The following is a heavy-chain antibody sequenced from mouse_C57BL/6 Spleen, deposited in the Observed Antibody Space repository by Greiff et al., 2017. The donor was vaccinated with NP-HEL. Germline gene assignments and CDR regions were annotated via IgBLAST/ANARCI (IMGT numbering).Heavy chain of an antibody. Sequence: EVHLVESGGGLVKPGGSLKLSCAASGFTFSDYGMHWVRQAPEKGLEWVAYISSGSSTIYYADTVKGRFTISRDNAKNTLFLQMTSLRSEDTAMYYCARGAIYDGYFFAYWGQGTLVTVSA. J-gene: IGHJ3*01. CDR1: GFTFSDYG. CDR3: ARGAIYDGYFFAY. V-gene: IGHV5-17*01. CDR2: ISSGSSTI. D-gene: IGHD2-3*01.